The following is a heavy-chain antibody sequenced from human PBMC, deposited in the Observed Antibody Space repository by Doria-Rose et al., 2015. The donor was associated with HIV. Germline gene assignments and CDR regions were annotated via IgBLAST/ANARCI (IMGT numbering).Heavy chain of an antibody. D-gene: IGHD1-1*01. J-gene: IGHJ6*03. CDR2: ISWDSGAK. CDR1: GFSFESYA. V-gene: IGHV3-9*01. Sequence: VQLVESGGGLVQPGRSLRLSCVGSGFSFESYAMHWVRLTPGKGLEWVAGISWDSGAKGNADSVEGRLTISRDNAKKSVYLEMRSLRPEDTAFYYCAKAPTTGPKYYFYMDVWGKGTSVTVSS. CDR3: AKAPTTGPKYYFYMDV.